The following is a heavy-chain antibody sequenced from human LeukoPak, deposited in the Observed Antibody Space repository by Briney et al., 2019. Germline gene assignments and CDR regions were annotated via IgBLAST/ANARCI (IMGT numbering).Heavy chain of an antibody. J-gene: IGHJ4*02. V-gene: IGHV4-31*03. CDR1: GASFNSDDQY. D-gene: IGHD3-22*01. Sequence: SETLSLTCTVSGASFNSDDQYWNWIRQSPGKGLEWIGSIHPSGMLYNNPSLESRVTMSRDTSKNQFSLNLNSVTAADTAVYSCSRGLDSRKLGHWGQGILVTVSS. CDR3: SRGLDSRKLGH. CDR2: IHPSGML.